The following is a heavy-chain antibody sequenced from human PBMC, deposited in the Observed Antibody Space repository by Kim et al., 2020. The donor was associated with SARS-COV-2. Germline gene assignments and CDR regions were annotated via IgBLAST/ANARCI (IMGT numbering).Heavy chain of an antibody. CDR1: GYSFTSYW. CDR3: ARHRTSLEMATIGDI. CDR2: IYPGDSDT. V-gene: IGHV5-51*01. D-gene: IGHD5-12*01. Sequence: GESLKISCKGSGYSFTSYWNGWVRQMPGKGLEWMGIIYPGDSDTRYSPSFQGQVTISADKSISTAYLQWSSLKASDTAMYYCARHRTSLEMATIGDIWGQGTMVTVSS. J-gene: IGHJ3*02.